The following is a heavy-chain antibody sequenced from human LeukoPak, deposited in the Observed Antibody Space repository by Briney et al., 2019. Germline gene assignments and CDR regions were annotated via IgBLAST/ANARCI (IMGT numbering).Heavy chain of an antibody. CDR2: IKQDGSEK. D-gene: IGHD2-2*01. CDR3: ARVESGCSSTCCYRGAFDY. V-gene: IGHV3-7*01. J-gene: IGHJ4*02. CDR1: GFTFSSYW. Sequence: PGGSLRLSCAASGFTFSSYWMSWVRQAPGKGLEWVANIKQDGSEKYYVDSVKGRFTISRDNAKNSLYLQMNSLRAEDTAVYYCARVESGCSSTCCYRGAFDYWGQGTLVTVSS.